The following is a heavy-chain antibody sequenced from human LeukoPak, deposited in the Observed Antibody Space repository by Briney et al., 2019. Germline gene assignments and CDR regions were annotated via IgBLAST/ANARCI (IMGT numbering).Heavy chain of an antibody. V-gene: IGHV4-31*03. CDR1: GGSISSGGYY. Sequence: SQTLSLTCTVSGGSISSGGYYWSWIRQHPGKGLEWIGYIYYSGSTYYNPSLKSRVTISVDTSKNQFSLKLSSVTAADTAVYYCASHAHLKQQLVDVWGQGTLVTVSS. CDR2: IYYSGST. J-gene: IGHJ4*02. CDR3: ASHAHLKQQLVDV. D-gene: IGHD6-13*01.